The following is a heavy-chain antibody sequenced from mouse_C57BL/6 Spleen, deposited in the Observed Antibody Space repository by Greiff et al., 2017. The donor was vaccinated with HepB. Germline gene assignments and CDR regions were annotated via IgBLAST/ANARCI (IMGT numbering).Heavy chain of an antibody. CDR2: IGPGSGST. CDR3: AGNGYDGAKFAY. CDR1: GYTFTDYY. V-gene: IGHV1-77*01. J-gene: IGHJ3*01. Sequence: QVQLQQSGAELVKPGASVKISCKASGYTFTDYYINWVKQRPGQGLEWIGKIGPGSGSTYYNEKFKGKATLTADKSSSTAYMQLSSLTSEDSAVYVCAGNGYDGAKFAYWGQGTLVTVSA. D-gene: IGHD2-2*01.